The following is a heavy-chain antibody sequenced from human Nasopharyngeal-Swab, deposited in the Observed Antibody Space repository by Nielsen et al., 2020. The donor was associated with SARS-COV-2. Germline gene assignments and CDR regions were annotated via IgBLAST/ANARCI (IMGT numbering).Heavy chain of an antibody. V-gene: IGHV3-73*01. CDR3: TRCGGSCYAGRDY. CDR1: GFTFSDSA. CDR2: VRSKANNYAT. Sequence: ESLKISCAASGFTFSDSAVHWVRQASGKGLEWVGRVRSKANNYATAYAESVKGRFTISRDDSKNTAYLQMNSLKNEDTAVYYCTRCGGSCYAGRDYWGQGTLVTVSS. D-gene: IGHD2-15*01. J-gene: IGHJ4*02.